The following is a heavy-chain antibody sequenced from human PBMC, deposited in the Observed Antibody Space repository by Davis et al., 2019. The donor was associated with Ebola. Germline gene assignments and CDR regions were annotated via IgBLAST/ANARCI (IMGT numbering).Heavy chain of an antibody. CDR1: GFTFNTYS. J-gene: IGHJ4*02. V-gene: IGHV3-48*02. CDR3: ARGLGTSSEAFFDS. D-gene: IGHD6-6*01. Sequence: GGSLRLSCAGSGFTFNTYSMTWVRRAPGKGLEWISYISGSSGTIKYADSVKGRFTISRDNAKSSMYLQMDSLRDEDTAVYYCARGLGTSSEAFFDSWGQGTLVAVSS. CDR2: ISGSSGTI.